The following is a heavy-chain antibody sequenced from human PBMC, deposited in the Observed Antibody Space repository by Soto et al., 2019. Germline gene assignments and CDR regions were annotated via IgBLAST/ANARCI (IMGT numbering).Heavy chain of an antibody. CDR2: IDHVGGS. CDR1: GGSFSGYY. V-gene: IGHV4-34*01. J-gene: IGHJ4*02. Sequence: WETLSLTCAVYGGSFSGYYWTWIRQPPGKGLEWIGEIDHVGGSNYNPSLKSRVTISVDTSKNQFSLSLTSVTAADTAVYSCARGRGGNSVDYWGQGTLVTVSS. D-gene: IGHD1-1*01. CDR3: ARGRGGNSVDY.